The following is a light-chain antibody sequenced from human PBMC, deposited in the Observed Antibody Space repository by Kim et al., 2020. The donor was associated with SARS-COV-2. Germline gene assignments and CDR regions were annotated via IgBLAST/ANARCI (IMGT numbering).Light chain of an antibody. CDR1: KLGHKY. CDR3: QAWDSSTAV. Sequence: VSPGQTARTTCSGDKLGHKYACWYQQKPGQSPVLVIYQDSKRPSGIPERFSGSNSGNTATLTISGTQAMDEADYYCQAWDSSTAVFGGGTQLTVL. CDR2: QDS. J-gene: IGLJ2*01. V-gene: IGLV3-1*01.